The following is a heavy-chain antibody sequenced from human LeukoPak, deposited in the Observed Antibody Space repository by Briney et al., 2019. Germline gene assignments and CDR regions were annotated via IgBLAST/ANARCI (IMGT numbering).Heavy chain of an antibody. D-gene: IGHD3-22*01. V-gene: IGHV3-21*01. CDR1: SFTFSDYN. Sequence: AGGSLRLSCAASSFTFSDYNMNWVRQAPGKGLEWVSSITSSSTYIYYADSVKGRFTTSRDNAKNSLYLEMNSLRVDDTAVYYCARDPYSGGYSDYYYYYMDVWGKGTTVTVSS. J-gene: IGHJ6*03. CDR2: ITSSSTYI. CDR3: ARDPYSGGYSDYYYYYMDV.